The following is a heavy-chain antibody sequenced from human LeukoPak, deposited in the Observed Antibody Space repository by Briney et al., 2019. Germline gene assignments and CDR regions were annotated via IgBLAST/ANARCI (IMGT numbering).Heavy chain of an antibody. CDR2: ISWNSGSI. Sequence: GRSLRLSCAASGFTFDDYAMHWVRQAPGKGLEWVSGISWNSGSIGYADSVKGRFTISRDNAKNSLYLQMNSLRAEDTALYYCAKDGRTRHFDWLDYWGQGTLVTVSS. J-gene: IGHJ4*02. V-gene: IGHV3-9*01. CDR3: AKDGRTRHFDWLDY. D-gene: IGHD3-9*01. CDR1: GFTFDDYA.